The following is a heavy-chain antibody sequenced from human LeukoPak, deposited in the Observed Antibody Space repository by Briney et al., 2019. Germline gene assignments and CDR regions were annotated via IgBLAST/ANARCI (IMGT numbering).Heavy chain of an antibody. D-gene: IGHD1-26*01. V-gene: IGHV3-7*01. CDR1: GTTFDSHY. CDR2: INQDGSEK. Sequence: GGSLRLSCAASGTTFDSHYMTWVRQTPEKGLEWVANINQDGSEKNYVDSVESRFTISRDNAKKSLYLQMNSLRAEDTAVYYCASAAGWESAYWGQGTLVTVSS. J-gene: IGHJ4*02. CDR3: ASAAGWESAY.